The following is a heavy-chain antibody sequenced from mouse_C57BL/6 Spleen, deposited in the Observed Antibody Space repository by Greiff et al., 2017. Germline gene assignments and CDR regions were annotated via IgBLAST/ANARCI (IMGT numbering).Heavy chain of an antibody. CDR1: GYTFTSYW. CDR2: IDPSDSDT. CDR3: ARRGLRGYFDV. Sequence: QVQLQQPGAELVRPGSSVKLSCKASGYTFTSYWMHWVKQRPIQGLEWIGNIDPSDSDTHYNQKFKDKATLTVDKSSSTAYMQLSSLTSEDSAVYYCARRGLRGYFDVWGTGTTVTVSS. V-gene: IGHV1-52*01. J-gene: IGHJ1*03. D-gene: IGHD2-4*01.